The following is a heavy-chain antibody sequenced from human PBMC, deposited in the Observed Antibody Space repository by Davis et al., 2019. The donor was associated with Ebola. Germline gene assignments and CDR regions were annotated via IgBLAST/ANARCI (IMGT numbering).Heavy chain of an antibody. CDR1: GGSFSGYY. CDR2: INHSGST. CDR3: ARGVTIDYFDSSAYDLDY. D-gene: IGHD3-22*01. Sequence: MPSETLSLTCAVYGGSFSGYYWSWIRQPPGKGLEWIGEINHSGSTNYNPSLKSRVTISVDTSKNQFSLKLSSVTAADTAVYYCARGVTIDYFDSSAYDLDYWGQGTLVTVSS. J-gene: IGHJ4*02. V-gene: IGHV4-34*01.